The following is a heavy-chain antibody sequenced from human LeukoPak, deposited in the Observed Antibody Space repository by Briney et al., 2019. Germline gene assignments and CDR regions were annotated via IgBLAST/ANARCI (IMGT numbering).Heavy chain of an antibody. CDR2: INPNSGGT. J-gene: IGHJ4*02. D-gene: IGHD3-9*01. CDR1: GYTFTGYQ. Sequence: ASVKVSCKASGYTFTGYQMRWVRQAPGQGLEWMGWINPNSGGTNYAQKFQGRVTMTTDTSTSTAYMDLRSLRSDDTAVYYCARDQAATNTQVRFCLDWGQGTLVTVSS. CDR3: ARDQAATNTQVRFCLD. V-gene: IGHV1-2*02.